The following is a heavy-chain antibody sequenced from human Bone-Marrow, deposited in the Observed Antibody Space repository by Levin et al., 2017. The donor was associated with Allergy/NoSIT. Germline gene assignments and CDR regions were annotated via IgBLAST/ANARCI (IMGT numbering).Heavy chain of an antibody. V-gene: IGHV5-51*01. CDR2: IYPDDSNT. CDR1: GYRFSTYW. D-gene: IGHD2-15*01. Sequence: GESLKISCKTSGYRFSTYWIAWVRQMPGKGLEWMGIIYPDDSNTEYSPFLECQVTLPADKFSSTAYVQWRSLKASDTAIYYGARHYSYNAAKYYNGPPYYLDFWGQGTLVTVSS. J-gene: IGHJ4*02. CDR3: ARHYSYNAAKYYNGPPYYLDF.